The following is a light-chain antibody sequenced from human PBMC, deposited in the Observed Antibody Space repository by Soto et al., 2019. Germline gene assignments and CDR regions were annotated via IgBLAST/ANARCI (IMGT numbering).Light chain of an antibody. CDR2: GAS. V-gene: IGKV3-20*01. Sequence: ENVLTQSPGTLSLSPGERATLSCRASQSVSGNYLAWYQHKPGQAPRLLIYGASSRATGIADRFSGSGSGVNFSVTIIRLEPEDFAVYYCHQYDSSPPHGGSPLPFGGGTKVEIK. CDR1: QSVSGNY. CDR3: HQYDSSPPHGGSPLP. J-gene: IGKJ4*01.